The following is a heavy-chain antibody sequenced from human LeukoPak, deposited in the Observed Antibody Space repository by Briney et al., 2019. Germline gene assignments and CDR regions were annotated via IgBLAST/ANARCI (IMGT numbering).Heavy chain of an antibody. V-gene: IGHV3-64D*06. CDR2: ISKSGGRR. D-gene: IGHD6-19*01. Sequence: PGGSLRLSCSASGFTFSSYAMHWVRQAPGKGLEYVSDISKSGGRRYYADSVKGRFSISRDNSKNTLYLQMSSLRAEDTAVYYCVSRDSSGIWGQGTLVTVSS. J-gene: IGHJ4*02. CDR3: VSRDSSGI. CDR1: GFTFSSYA.